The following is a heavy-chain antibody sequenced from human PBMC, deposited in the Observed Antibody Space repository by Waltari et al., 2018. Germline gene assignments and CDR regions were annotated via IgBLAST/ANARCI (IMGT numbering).Heavy chain of an antibody. CDR1: GFSFITYW. Sequence: EVQLVESGGGSVQPGGSLRLSCSVSGFSFITYWMNWVRQAPGKGLEGVGSINEDGSETYYADSVKGRFTISRDNGKTSLYLLMNSLRSEDTAVYYCARDRGYLVHDYWGQGTLVTVSA. D-gene: IGHD1-26*01. V-gene: IGHV3-7*01. CDR2: INEDGSET. CDR3: ARDRGYLVHDY. J-gene: IGHJ4*02.